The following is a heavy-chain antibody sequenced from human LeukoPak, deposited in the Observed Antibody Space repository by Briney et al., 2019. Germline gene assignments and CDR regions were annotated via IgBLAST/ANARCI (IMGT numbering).Heavy chain of an antibody. Sequence: SETLSLTCTVSGGSISSYYWSWIRQPPGKGLEWIGYIYYSGSTNYNPSLKSRVTISVDTSKNQFSLKLSSVTAADTAVYYCAKDRVVRLQQRSSFDYWGQGTLVTVSS. CDR1: GGSISSYY. CDR2: IYYSGST. J-gene: IGHJ4*02. CDR3: AKDRVVRLQQRSSFDY. D-gene: IGHD5-24*01. V-gene: IGHV4-59*01.